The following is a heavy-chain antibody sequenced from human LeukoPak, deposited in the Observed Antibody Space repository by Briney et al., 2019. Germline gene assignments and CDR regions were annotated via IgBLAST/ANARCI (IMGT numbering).Heavy chain of an antibody. Sequence: GGSLRLSCAVSGFSFTNYWMHWVRQDPGKGLVWVSYISSDGSVTKYADSVKGRFTISRDNAVNTLYLQMNSLRVEDTAVYYCVRGSLRLPRSTPDYWGQGTLVTVSS. CDR2: ISSDGSVT. J-gene: IGHJ4*02. CDR3: VRGSLRLPRSTPDY. D-gene: IGHD2-21*02. V-gene: IGHV3-74*03. CDR1: GFSFTNYW.